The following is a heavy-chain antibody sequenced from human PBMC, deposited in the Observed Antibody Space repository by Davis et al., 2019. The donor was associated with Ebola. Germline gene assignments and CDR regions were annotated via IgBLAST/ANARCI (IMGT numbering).Heavy chain of an antibody. D-gene: IGHD4-17*01. CDR1: GGTFSSYA. CDR2: INPNSGGP. Sequence: ASVKVSCKASGGTFSSYAISWVRQAPGQGLEWMGWINPNSGGPNYAQKFQGRVTMTRDTSISTAYMELSRLRSDDTAVYYCARGSPVTVTGFYYFDYWGQGTLVTVSS. J-gene: IGHJ4*02. V-gene: IGHV1-2*02. CDR3: ARGSPVTVTGFYYFDY.